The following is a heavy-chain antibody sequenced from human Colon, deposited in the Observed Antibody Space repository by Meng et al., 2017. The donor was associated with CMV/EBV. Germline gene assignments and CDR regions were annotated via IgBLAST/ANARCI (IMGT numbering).Heavy chain of an antibody. J-gene: IGHJ4*02. CDR2: IKRKSDGGTA. Sequence: EVHLVESGGGSGKAGGSLRLSCVTSGFPFSNVWMSWVRQAPGKGLEWVGRIKRKSDGGTADFAAPVKGRFTISRDDSKTTLYLQMNSLRSEDTAVYYCTTAYGRGTGDYWGQGTLVTVSS. D-gene: IGHD1-14*01. V-gene: IGHV3-15*01. CDR1: GFPFSNVW. CDR3: TTAYGRGTGDY.